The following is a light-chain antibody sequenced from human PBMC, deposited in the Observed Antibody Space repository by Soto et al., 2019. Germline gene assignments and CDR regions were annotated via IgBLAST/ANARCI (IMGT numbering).Light chain of an antibody. Sequence: EFVLTQSPGTLSLSPGERGTLSCRASQTVRNNYLAWYQQKPGQAPRLLIYDASSRATGIPDRFSGRGSGTDFTLNISRLEPEHFDVYYCQQFSSYPLTFGGGTKVDIK. J-gene: IGKJ4*01. CDR1: QTVRNNY. CDR2: DAS. CDR3: QQFSSYPLT. V-gene: IGKV3-20*01.